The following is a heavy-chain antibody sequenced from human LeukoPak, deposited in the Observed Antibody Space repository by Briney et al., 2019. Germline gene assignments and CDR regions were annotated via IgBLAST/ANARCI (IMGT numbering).Heavy chain of an antibody. CDR2: IYYSGST. CDR3: ARDRDSSGYYVPTFDY. Sequence: SETLSLTCTVSGGSISSGGYYWSWIRQHPGKGLEWIGYIYYSGSTYYNPSLKSRVTISVDTSKNQFSLKLSSVTTADTAVYYCARDRDSSGYYVPTFDYWGQGTLVTVSS. CDR1: GGSISSGGYY. V-gene: IGHV4-31*03. D-gene: IGHD3-22*01. J-gene: IGHJ4*02.